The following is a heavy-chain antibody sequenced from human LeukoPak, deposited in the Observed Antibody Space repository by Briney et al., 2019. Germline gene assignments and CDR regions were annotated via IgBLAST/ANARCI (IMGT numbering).Heavy chain of an antibody. Sequence: PSETLSLTCTVSGASINTYYWSCTRQPPGKGLEWIGYIYYSGTTSYNPSLKTRVTISIDTSKNQFSLKLSSVTAADTAVYYCARVLRPMASQYYFDYWGQGTLVTVSS. V-gene: IGHV4-59*01. CDR3: ARVLRPMASQYYFDY. J-gene: IGHJ4*02. CDR2: IYYSGTT. D-gene: IGHD3-10*01. CDR1: GASINTYY.